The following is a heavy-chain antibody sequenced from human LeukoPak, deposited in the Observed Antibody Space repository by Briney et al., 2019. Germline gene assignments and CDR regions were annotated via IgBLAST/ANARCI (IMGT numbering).Heavy chain of an antibody. CDR3: ARFTSASQRYFDH. J-gene: IGHJ4*02. D-gene: IGHD2-2*01. Sequence: TSQTLSLTCTVSGGSISSYYWSWIWQPPGKGLECIGYIYYSGSTNYNPSLKSRVTISVDTSKNQFSLNLNSVTAADTAVYFCARFTSASQRYFDHGGQGTLVTV. CDR1: GGSISSYY. V-gene: IGHV4-59*01. CDR2: IYYSGST.